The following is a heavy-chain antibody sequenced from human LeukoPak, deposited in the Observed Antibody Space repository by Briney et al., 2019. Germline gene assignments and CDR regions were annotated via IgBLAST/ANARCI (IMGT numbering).Heavy chain of an antibody. V-gene: IGHV1-18*01. Sequence: ASVKVSRKASGYTFTCYGISWVRQAPGQGLEWMGWISAYNGNTNYAQKLQGRVTMTTDTSTSTAYMELRSLRSDDTAVYYCAREDRIAAAATRWFDPWGQGTLVTVSS. CDR3: AREDRIAAAATRWFDP. CDR2: ISAYNGNT. CDR1: GYTFTCYG. D-gene: IGHD6-13*01. J-gene: IGHJ5*02.